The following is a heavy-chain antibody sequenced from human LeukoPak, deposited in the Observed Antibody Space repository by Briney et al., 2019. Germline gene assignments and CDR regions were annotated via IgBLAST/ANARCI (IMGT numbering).Heavy chain of an antibody. CDR3: ARDSYCSGGSCHFDY. D-gene: IGHD2-15*01. CDR1: GFTFDDYG. V-gene: IGHV3-20*04. J-gene: IGHJ4*02. CDR2: INWNGGST. Sequence: PGGSLRLSCAASGFTFDDYGMSWVRQAPGKGLEWVSGINWNGGSTGYADSVKGRFTISRGNAKNSLYLQMNSLRAEDTALYYCARDSYCSGGSCHFDYWGQGTLVTVSS.